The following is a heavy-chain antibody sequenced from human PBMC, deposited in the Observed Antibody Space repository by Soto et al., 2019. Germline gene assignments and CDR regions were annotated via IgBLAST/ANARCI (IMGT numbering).Heavy chain of an antibody. J-gene: IGHJ4*02. D-gene: IGHD4-17*01. V-gene: IGHV4-39*01. Sequence: SETLSLTCTVSGGSLSSSGYYWGWIRQPPGKGLEWIGSIYYSGSTYYNPSLKSRVTIFVDTSKSQFSLKLSSVTAADTAVYYCASFTVTSDYWGQGTLVTVSS. CDR3: ASFTVTSDY. CDR1: GGSLSSSGYY. CDR2: IYYSGST.